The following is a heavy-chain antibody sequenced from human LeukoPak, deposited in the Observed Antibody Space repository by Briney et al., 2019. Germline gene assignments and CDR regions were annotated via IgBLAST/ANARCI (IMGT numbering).Heavy chain of an antibody. CDR1: GGSISSGGYS. CDR2: IYHSGST. CDR3: ARDLSFDWFPYYFDY. Sequence: SQTLSLTCAVSGGSISSGGYSWSWIRQPPGKGLEWIGYIYHSGSTYYNPSLKSRVTISIDTSKNQLSLKVSSVTAADTAIYYCARDLSFDWFPYYFDYWGQGILVTVSS. V-gene: IGHV4-30-2*01. J-gene: IGHJ4*02. D-gene: IGHD3-9*01.